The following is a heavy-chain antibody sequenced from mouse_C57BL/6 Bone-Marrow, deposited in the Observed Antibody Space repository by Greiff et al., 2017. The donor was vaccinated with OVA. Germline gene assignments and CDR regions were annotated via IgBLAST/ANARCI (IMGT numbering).Heavy chain of an antibody. Sequence: EVHLVESGGGLVKPGGSLKLSCAASGFTFSDYGMHWVRQAPEKGLEWVAYISSGSSTIYYADTVKGRFTISRDNAKNTLFLQMTSLRSEDTAMYYCARQWFYAMDYWGQGTSVTVSS. D-gene: IGHD2-2*01. V-gene: IGHV5-17*01. CDR1: GFTFSDYG. CDR3: ARQWFYAMDY. CDR2: ISSGSSTI. J-gene: IGHJ4*01.